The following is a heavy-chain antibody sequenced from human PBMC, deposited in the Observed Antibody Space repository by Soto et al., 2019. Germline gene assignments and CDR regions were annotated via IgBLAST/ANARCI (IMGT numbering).Heavy chain of an antibody. V-gene: IGHV4-39*01. CDR2: IYYSGST. J-gene: IGHJ6*03. Sequence: SETLSLTCTVSGGSVSSSSYYWGWIRQPPGKGLEWIGSIYYSGSTYYNPSLKSRVTISVDTSKNQFSLKLSSVTAADTAVYYCARHAHYYYMDVWGKGTTVTVSS. CDR1: GGSVSSSSYY. CDR3: ARHAHYYYMDV.